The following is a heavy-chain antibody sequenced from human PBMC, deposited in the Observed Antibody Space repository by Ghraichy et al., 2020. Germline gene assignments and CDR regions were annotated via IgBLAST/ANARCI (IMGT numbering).Heavy chain of an antibody. D-gene: IGHD2-15*01. CDR3: ARVPPGKVAAKSYYYMDV. J-gene: IGHJ6*03. Sequence: SETLSLTCAVYGGSFSGYYWSWIRQPPGKGLEWIGEINHSGSTNYNPSLKSRVTISVDTSKNQFSLKLSSVTAADTAVYYCARVPPGKVAAKSYYYMDVWGKGTTVTVSS. V-gene: IGHV4-34*01. CDR2: INHSGST. CDR1: GGSFSGYY.